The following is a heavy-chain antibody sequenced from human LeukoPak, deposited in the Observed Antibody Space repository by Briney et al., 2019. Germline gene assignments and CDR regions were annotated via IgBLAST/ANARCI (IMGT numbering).Heavy chain of an antibody. J-gene: IGHJ6*03. CDR2: IYTSGST. D-gene: IGHD6-13*01. CDR1: GGSISSYY. V-gene: IGHV4-4*07. Sequence: NPSETLSLTCTVSGGSISSYYWSWIRQPAGKGLEWIGRIYTSGSTNYNPSLKSRVTMSVDTSKNQFSLKLSSVTAADTAVYYCARRGSSGAYYYYYYMDVWGKGTTVTVSS. CDR3: ARRGSSGAYYYYYYMDV.